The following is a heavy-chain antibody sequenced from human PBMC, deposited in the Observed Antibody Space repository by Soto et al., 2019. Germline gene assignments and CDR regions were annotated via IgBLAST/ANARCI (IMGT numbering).Heavy chain of an antibody. D-gene: IGHD4-4*01. CDR1: GYTFTSYD. CDR2: MNPNTGNT. V-gene: IGHV1-8*01. J-gene: IGHJ6*03. Sequence: GASVKVSCKASGYTFTSYDINWVRQATGQGLEWMGWMNPNTGNTGYAQKFQGRVAMTRDTSISTAYMELSSLRSDDTAVYYCGRAPPVTTAEKIRRYYSYYMDVWGKGTTVTVSS. CDR3: GRAPPVTTAEKIRRYYSYYMDV.